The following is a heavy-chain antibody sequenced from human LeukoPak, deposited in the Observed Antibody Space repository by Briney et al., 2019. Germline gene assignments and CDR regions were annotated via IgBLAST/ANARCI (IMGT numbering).Heavy chain of an antibody. Sequence: GASVKVSCKASGYTFRNYGISWVRQAPGQGLEWMGCISAYNGNTKYAQKLQGRVTMTTDTSTNTAYMELRSLRSDDTAVYYCARDTEWELNPDYFDYWGQGTLVTVSS. CDR3: ARDTEWELNPDYFDY. CDR1: GYTFRNYG. D-gene: IGHD1-26*01. V-gene: IGHV1-18*01. CDR2: ISAYNGNT. J-gene: IGHJ4*02.